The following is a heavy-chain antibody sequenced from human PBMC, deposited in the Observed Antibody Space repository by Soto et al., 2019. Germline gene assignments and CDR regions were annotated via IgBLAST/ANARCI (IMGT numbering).Heavy chain of an antibody. CDR1: GYTLTELS. CDR3: ATDLVYCSSTSCYDY. D-gene: IGHD2-2*01. J-gene: IGHJ4*02. V-gene: IGHV1-24*01. CDR2: FDPEDGET. Sequence: ASVKVSCKVSGYTLTELSMHWVRQAPGKGLEWMGGFDPEDGETIYAQKFQDRVTMTEDTSTDTAYMELSSLRSEDTAVYYCATDLVYCSSTSCYDYLGQGTLVTVSS.